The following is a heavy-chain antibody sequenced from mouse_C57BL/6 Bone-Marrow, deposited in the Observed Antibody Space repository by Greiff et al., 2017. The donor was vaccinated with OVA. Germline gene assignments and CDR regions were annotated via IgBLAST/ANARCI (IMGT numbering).Heavy chain of an antibody. CDR3: ARDDGYYFEY. V-gene: IGHV1-76*01. D-gene: IGHD2-3*01. CDR2: IYPGSGNT. Sequence: QVQLQQSGAEVVRPGASVKLSCKASGYTFTDHYINWVKQRPGQGLEWIARIYPGSGNTYYNEKFKGKATLTAEKSSNTAYMQLSRLTSEDSAVYVCARDDGYYFEYWGQGTTLTVSS. CDR1: GYTFTDHY. J-gene: IGHJ2*01.